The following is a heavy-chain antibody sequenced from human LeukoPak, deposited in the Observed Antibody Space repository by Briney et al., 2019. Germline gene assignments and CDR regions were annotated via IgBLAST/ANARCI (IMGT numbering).Heavy chain of an antibody. J-gene: IGHJ4*02. CDR2: IWYAGSNR. CDR3: AKVKYPSRGGSGWHLLDY. V-gene: IGHV3-30*02. Sequence: GGTLRLSCAASGFIFSYYGMHWVRQAPGKGLEWVAVIWYAGSNRYYADSLKGRFTISRDNSKNTLYLQMNSLRAEDTAVYYCAKVKYPSRGGSGWHLLDYWGQGTLVTASS. CDR1: GFIFSYYG. D-gene: IGHD6-19*01.